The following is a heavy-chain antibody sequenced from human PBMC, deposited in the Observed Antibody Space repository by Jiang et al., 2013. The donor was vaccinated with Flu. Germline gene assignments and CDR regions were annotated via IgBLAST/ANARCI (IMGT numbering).Heavy chain of an antibody. CDR2: IWYDGSNK. CDR3: ARGISHYFDY. J-gene: IGHJ4*02. CDR1: GFTFSSSG. V-gene: IGHV3-33*01. D-gene: IGHD2-15*01. Sequence: SLRLSCAASGFTFSSSGMHWVRQAPGKGLEWVAVIWYDGSNKYYADSVKGRFTISRDNSKNTLYLQMNSLRAEDTAVYFCARGISHYFDYWGQGTLVIVSS.